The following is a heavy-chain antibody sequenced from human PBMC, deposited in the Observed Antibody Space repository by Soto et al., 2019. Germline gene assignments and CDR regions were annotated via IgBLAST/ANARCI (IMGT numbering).Heavy chain of an antibody. V-gene: IGHV1-2*02. CDR1: GYTFTGYY. D-gene: IGHD3-22*01. Sequence: ASVKVSCKASGYTFTGYYVHWVRQAPGQGLEWMGWINPNSGDTYLAQRFQGRVTMNRDTSIGTAYMELRGLTSDDTAVYYCARDPGSLIVVVTPRLYDEWRQGTLVTVSS. CDR2: INPNSGDT. J-gene: IGHJ4*02. CDR3: ARDPGSLIVVVTPRLYDE.